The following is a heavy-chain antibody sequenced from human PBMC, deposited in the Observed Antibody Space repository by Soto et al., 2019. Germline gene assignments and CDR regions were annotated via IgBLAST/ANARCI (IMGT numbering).Heavy chain of an antibody. Sequence: SETLSLTCTVSGGSISTYYWNWIRQPPGKGLEWIGYIYYSGSTNYNPSLKSRVTISVDTSKNQFSLKLSSVTAADTAVYYCARGVYCSGGSCYLDWFDPWGQGTLVTVSS. CDR1: GGSISTYY. CDR2: IYYSGST. CDR3: ARGVYCSGGSCYLDWFDP. D-gene: IGHD2-15*01. V-gene: IGHV4-59*01. J-gene: IGHJ5*02.